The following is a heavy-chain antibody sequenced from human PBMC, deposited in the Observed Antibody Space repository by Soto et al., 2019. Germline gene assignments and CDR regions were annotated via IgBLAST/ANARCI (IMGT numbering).Heavy chain of an antibody. D-gene: IGHD3-22*01. CDR1: GFTFGSYG. Sequence: GGSLRLSCAASGFTFGSYGMHWVRQAPGKGLEWVAVISYDGSNKYYADSVKGRFTISRDNSKNTLYLQMNSLRAEDTAVYYCAKDPGITMIGPIWGQGTMVTVSS. J-gene: IGHJ3*02. CDR3: AKDPGITMIGPI. CDR2: ISYDGSNK. V-gene: IGHV3-30*18.